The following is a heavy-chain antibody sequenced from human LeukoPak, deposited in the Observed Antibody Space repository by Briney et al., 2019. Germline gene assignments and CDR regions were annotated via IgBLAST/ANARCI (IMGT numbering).Heavy chain of an antibody. CDR1: GFTFGDYS. V-gene: IGHV3-30*19. CDR3: ASDPNRLADKGGEYLDY. CDR2: ISYDGSHK. J-gene: IGHJ4*02. D-gene: IGHD2-21*01. Sequence: PGRSLRLSCAASGFTFGDYSMNWVRQAPGKGLEWVAVISYDGSHKYYADSVKGRFTISRDNSKNTVYLQMSTLRPEDTAIFYCASDPNRLADKGGEYLDYWGQGTLVTVSS.